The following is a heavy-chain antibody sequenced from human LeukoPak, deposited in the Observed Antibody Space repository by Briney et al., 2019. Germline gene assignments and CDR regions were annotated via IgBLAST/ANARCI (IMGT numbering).Heavy chain of an antibody. Sequence: SETLSLTCTVSGGSISSGDYYWSWIRQPPGKGLEWIGYIYYSGSTYYNPSLKSRVTISVDTSKNQFSLKLSSVTAADTAVYYCARGVLIAARPNAYYYYGMDVWGQGTTVTVSS. J-gene: IGHJ6*02. D-gene: IGHD6-6*01. V-gene: IGHV4-30-4*01. CDR1: GGSISSGDYY. CDR3: ARGVLIAARPNAYYYYGMDV. CDR2: IYYSGST.